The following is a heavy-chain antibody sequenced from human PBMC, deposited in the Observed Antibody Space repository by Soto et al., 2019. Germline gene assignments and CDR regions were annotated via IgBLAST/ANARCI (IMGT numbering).Heavy chain of an antibody. CDR1: GGTFSSYA. D-gene: IGHD4-17*01. Sequence: QVQLVQSGAEVKKPGSSVKVSCKASGGTFSSYAISWVRQAPGQGLEWMGGIIPIFGTANYAQKFRGRVTVTADESTSTAYMELSSLRSEDTAVYYCARDRGYGDYADYYYYGMDVWGQGTTVTVSS. V-gene: IGHV1-69*01. CDR3: ARDRGYGDYADYYYYGMDV. J-gene: IGHJ6*02. CDR2: IIPIFGTA.